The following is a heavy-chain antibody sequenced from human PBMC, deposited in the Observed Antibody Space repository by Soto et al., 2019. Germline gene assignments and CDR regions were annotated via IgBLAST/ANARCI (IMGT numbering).Heavy chain of an antibody. CDR1: GGTFSNYP. CDR3: ARGNHRWLQLWYFDL. Sequence: QVQLVQSGAEVKKPGSSVKVGCKASGGTFSNYPISWVRQAPGQGLEWMGGIIPIFGTVNYAQKFQGRVTIIADESTSTAYMELSSLRSEDTAVYYCARGNHRWLQLWYFDLWGRGTLVTVSS. J-gene: IGHJ2*01. D-gene: IGHD5-12*01. V-gene: IGHV1-69*12. CDR2: IIPIFGTV.